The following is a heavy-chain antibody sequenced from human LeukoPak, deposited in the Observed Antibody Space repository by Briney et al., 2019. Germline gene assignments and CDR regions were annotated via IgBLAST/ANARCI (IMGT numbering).Heavy chain of an antibody. CDR3: ARAWHVYISSWYGPYYYYYMDV. V-gene: IGHV4-61*02. CDR1: GGTISSGSYY. CDR2: IYTSGNT. D-gene: IGHD6-13*01. Sequence: SETLSLTCTVSGGTISSGSYYWSWIRQPAGKGLEWIGRIYTSGNTNYNPSLKSRVTLSVDTSKNQFSLKLSSVAAADTAVYYCARAWHVYISSWYGPYYYYYMDVWGKGTTVTVSS. J-gene: IGHJ6*03.